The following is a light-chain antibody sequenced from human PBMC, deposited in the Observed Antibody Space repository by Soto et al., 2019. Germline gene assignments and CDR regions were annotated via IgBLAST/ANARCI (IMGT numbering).Light chain of an antibody. Sequence: EIVLTQSPGTLSLSPGDRATLSCRASQSVSSSYLAWYQQKPGQAPRLLIYGASSRATGIPDRFSGSGSGTEFTLTISSLQPDDFATYYCQQYNSYSWTFGQGTKVDIK. V-gene: IGKV3-20*01. J-gene: IGKJ1*01. CDR2: GAS. CDR3: QQYNSYSWT. CDR1: QSVSSSY.